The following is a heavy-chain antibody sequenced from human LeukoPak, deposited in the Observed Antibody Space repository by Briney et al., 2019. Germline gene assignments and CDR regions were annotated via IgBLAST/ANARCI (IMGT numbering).Heavy chain of an antibody. V-gene: IGHV3-7*01. CDR2: IKQDGSEK. Sequence: PGGSLRLSCAASGFTVSSYWISWVRQAAGKGLEWVANIKQDGSEKYYVDSVKGRFIISRDNAKNSLYLQMNSLRAEDTAVYYCARAGGRVVPAAVRFDPWGQGSLVTVSS. CDR1: GFTVSSYW. CDR3: ARAGGRVVPAAVRFDP. D-gene: IGHD2-2*01. J-gene: IGHJ5*02.